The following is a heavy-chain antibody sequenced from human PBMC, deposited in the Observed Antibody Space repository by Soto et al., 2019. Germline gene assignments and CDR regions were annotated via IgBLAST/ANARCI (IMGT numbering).Heavy chain of an antibody. Sequence: QVQLVQSGAEVKKPGASVKVSCKASGYTFTSYAMHWVRQAPGQRLEWMGWINAGNGNTKYSQKFQDRVTITRDTSARPAYVELSSLRSEDTAVYYCARDGVWLGYSGSRTPGCWGQGTLVTVSS. CDR2: INAGNGNT. CDR3: ARDGVWLGYSGSRTPGC. J-gene: IGHJ4*02. CDR1: GYTFTSYA. V-gene: IGHV1-3*01. D-gene: IGHD6-13*01.